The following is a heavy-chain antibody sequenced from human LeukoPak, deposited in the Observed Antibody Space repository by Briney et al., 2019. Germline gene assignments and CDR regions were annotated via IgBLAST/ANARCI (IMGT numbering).Heavy chain of an antibody. CDR2: ISWNSGSI. Sequence: PGGSLRLSCAASGFTFDDYAMHWGRQAPGKGLEWVSGISWNSGSIGYADSVKGRFTISRDNAKNSLYLQMNSLRAEDMALYYCAKGQYSRGWYVFDYWGQGTLVTVSS. CDR3: AKGQYSRGWYVFDY. J-gene: IGHJ4*02. V-gene: IGHV3-9*03. D-gene: IGHD6-19*01. CDR1: GFTFDDYA.